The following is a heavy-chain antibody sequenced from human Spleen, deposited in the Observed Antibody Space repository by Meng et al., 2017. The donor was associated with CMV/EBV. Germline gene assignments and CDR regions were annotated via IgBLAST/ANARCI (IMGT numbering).Heavy chain of an antibody. J-gene: IGHJ4*02. Sequence: ASVKVSCKASGYTFTSYYMHWVRQAPGQGLEWMGIINPSGGSTSYAQKFQGRVTMTTDTSTSTAYMDLRSLRSDDTAVYYCARGGGRKYYDFRSGYFDFWGQGTLVTVSS. V-gene: IGHV1-46*01. CDR2: INPSGGST. D-gene: IGHD3-3*01. CDR3: ARGGGRKYYDFRSGYFDF. CDR1: GYTFTSYY.